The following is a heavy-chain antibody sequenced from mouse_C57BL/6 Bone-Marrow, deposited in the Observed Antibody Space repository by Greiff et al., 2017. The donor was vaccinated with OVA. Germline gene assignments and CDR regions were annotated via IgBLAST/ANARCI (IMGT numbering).Heavy chain of an antibody. D-gene: IGHD1-1*01. CDR3: ASLYYSYFDY. CDR1: GYTFTSYW. Sequence: VQLQQPGAELVRPGSSVKLSCKASGYTFTSYWMDWVKQRPGQGLEWIGNIYPSDSETHYNQKFKDKATLTVDKSSSTAYMQLSSLTSEDSAVYYCASLYYSYFDYWGQGTTLTVSS. J-gene: IGHJ2*01. V-gene: IGHV1-61*01. CDR2: IYPSDSET.